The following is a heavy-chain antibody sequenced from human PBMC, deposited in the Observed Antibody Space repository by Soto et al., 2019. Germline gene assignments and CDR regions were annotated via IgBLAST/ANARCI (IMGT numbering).Heavy chain of an antibody. Sequence: PSETLSLTCAVYGGSFSGYYRSWIRQPPGKGLERIGEINHSGGTNYNPSLKSRVTRSVDTSKNQFSLKLSSVTAADTAVYYLAIAVGGSRLYFDYWGQGTLVTVSS. CDR1: GGSFSGYY. CDR3: AIAVGGSRLYFDY. V-gene: IGHV4-34*01. CDR2: INHSGGT. J-gene: IGHJ4*02. D-gene: IGHD6-19*01.